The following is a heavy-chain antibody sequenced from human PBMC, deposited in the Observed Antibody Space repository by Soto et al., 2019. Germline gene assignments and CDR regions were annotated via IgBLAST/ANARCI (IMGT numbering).Heavy chain of an antibody. CDR3: ARTIIDCTNGVCYGYYYYGMDV. Sequence: SVQVSCKTSGDTFSSSAVSWVLQATGQGLEWMGGIIPIFGTANYAQKFQGRVTITADESTSTAYMELSSLRSEDTAVYYCARTIIDCTNGVCYGYYYYGMDVWGQGTTVTVSS. CDR1: GDTFSSSA. V-gene: IGHV1-69*13. CDR2: IIPIFGTA. D-gene: IGHD2-8*01. J-gene: IGHJ6*02.